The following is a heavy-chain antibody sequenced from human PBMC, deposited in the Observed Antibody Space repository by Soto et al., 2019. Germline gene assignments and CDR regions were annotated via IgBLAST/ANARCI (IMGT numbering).Heavy chain of an antibody. CDR3: ARGYISVTGLFDY. CDR2: INAGNANT. D-gene: IGHD6-19*01. V-gene: IGHV1-3*01. CDR1: GYTFTTYL. Sequence: ASVKVSCKASGYTFTTYLIHWVRQAPGQRLEWMGWINAGNANTKYSEKFQGRVTITRDTPASTAYMELSSLRSEDTAVYYCARGYISVTGLFDYWGQRTLVTVSS. J-gene: IGHJ4*02.